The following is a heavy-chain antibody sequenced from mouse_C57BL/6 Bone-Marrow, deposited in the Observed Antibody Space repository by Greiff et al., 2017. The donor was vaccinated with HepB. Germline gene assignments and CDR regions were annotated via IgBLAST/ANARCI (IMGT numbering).Heavy chain of an antibody. CDR2: IYPRSGNT. Sequence: VKLMESGAELARPGASVKLSCKASGYTFTSYGISWVKQRTGQGLEWIGEIYPRSGNTYYNEKFKGKATLTADKSSSTAYMELRSLTSEDSAVYFCARYYYGRGGMDYWGQGTSVTVSS. D-gene: IGHD1-1*01. CDR1: GYTFTSYG. J-gene: IGHJ4*01. V-gene: IGHV1-81*01. CDR3: ARYYYGRGGMDY.